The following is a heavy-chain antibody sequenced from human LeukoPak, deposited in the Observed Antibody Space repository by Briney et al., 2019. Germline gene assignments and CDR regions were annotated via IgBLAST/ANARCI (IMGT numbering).Heavy chain of an antibody. V-gene: IGHV3-53*01. J-gene: IGHJ4*02. Sequence: PGGSLRPSCAASGFTVSSNYMSWVRQAPGKGLEWVSVIYSGGSTYYADSVKGRLTISRDNSKNTLYLQMNSLRAEDTAVYYCAREGAVGGLFDYWGQGTLVTVSS. CDR3: AREGAVGGLFDY. D-gene: IGHD4-23*01. CDR1: GFTVSSNY. CDR2: IYSGGST.